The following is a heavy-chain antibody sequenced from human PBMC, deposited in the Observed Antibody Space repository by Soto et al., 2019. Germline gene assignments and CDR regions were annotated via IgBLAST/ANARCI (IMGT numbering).Heavy chain of an antibody. CDR2: IIPIFGTA. D-gene: IGHD3-22*01. V-gene: IGHV1-69*12. CDR1: GGTFSSYA. J-gene: IGHJ5*02. CDR3: ARDRGPSSGYYPDWFDP. Sequence: QVQLVQSGAEVKKPGSSVKVSCKASGGTFSSYAITWVRQAPGQWLEWMGGIIPIFGTANYAQKFQGRGTITADESTCKAYMELSSLRSEDTAVYYCARDRGPSSGYYPDWFDPWGQGTLVTVSS.